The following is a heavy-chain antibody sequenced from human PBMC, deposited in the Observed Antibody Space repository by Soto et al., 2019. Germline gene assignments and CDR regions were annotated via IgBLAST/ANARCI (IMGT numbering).Heavy chain of an antibody. CDR3: ARGQQYYDILTGYYNYYYYYYGMDV. CDR1: GFTFSSYW. D-gene: IGHD3-9*01. CDR2: INRDGSST. J-gene: IGHJ6*02. Sequence: GFTFSSYWMHWVRQAPGKGLVWVSRINRDGSSTSYADSVKGRFTISRDNAKNTLYLQMNSLRAEDTAVYYCARGQQYYDILTGYYNYYYYYYGMDVWGQGTTVTVSS. V-gene: IGHV3-74*01.